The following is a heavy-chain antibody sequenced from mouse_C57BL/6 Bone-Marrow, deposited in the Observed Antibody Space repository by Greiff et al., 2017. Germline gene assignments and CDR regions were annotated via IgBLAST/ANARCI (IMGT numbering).Heavy chain of an antibody. Sequence: QVQLQQSGAELARPGASVKLSCKASGYTFTSYGISWVKQRPGQGLEWIGEIYPGSGNTYYNEKFKGKATLTADKSTSTAYMDLRSLTSDDSAVYFCGRDVYETFGGQGKLVTVSA. CDR3: GRDVYETF. J-gene: IGHJ3*01. D-gene: IGHD1-1*01. CDR1: GYTFTSYG. V-gene: IGHV1-81*01. CDR2: IYPGSGNT.